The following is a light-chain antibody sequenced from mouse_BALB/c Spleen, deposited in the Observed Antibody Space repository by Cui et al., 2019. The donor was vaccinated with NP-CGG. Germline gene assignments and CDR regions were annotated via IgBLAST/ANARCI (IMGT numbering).Light chain of an antibody. J-gene: IGLJ1*01. CDR2: GTN. V-gene: IGLV1*01. CDR1: NGTVTTSNY. CDR3: ALWYSNHWV. Sequence: QAVVTQESALTTPPGETVTLTCRSSNGTVTTSNYANWVQEKPDHLFTGLIGGTNNRAPGVPARFSGSLIGDKAALTITGAQTEDEAIYFCALWYSNHWVFGGGTKLTVL.